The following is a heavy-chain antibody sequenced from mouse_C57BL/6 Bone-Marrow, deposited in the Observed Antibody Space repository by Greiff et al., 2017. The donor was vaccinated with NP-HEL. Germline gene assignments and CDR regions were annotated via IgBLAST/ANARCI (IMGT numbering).Heavy chain of an antibody. D-gene: IGHD1-1*01. CDR1: GYAFSSYW. J-gene: IGHJ2*01. CDR2: IYPGDGDT. V-gene: IGHV1-80*01. CDR3: ARSGAIYYYGSLDY. Sequence: VQLQQSGAELVKPGASVKISCKASGYAFSSYWMNWVKQRPGKGLEWIGQIYPGDGDTNYNGKFKGKATLTADKSSSTAYMQLSSLTSEDSAIYFCARSGAIYYYGSLDYWGQGTTLTVSS.